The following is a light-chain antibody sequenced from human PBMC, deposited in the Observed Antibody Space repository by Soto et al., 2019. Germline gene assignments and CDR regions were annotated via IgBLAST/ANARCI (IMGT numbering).Light chain of an antibody. CDR3: QQYNSYSRFT. CDR2: WAS. Sequence: DIVMTQSPDSLAVSLGERATINCKSSQSVLFRSDNKNYLAWYQQRSGQPPKLLIYWASTRESGVPDRFSGSGSGTEFTLTISSLQPDDFATYYCQQYNSYSRFTFGPGTKVDIK. J-gene: IGKJ3*01. V-gene: IGKV4-1*01. CDR1: QSVLFRSDNKNY.